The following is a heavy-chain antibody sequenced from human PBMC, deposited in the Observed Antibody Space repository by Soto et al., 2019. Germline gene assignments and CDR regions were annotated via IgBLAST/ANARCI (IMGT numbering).Heavy chain of an antibody. V-gene: IGHV3-23*01. D-gene: IGHD5-12*01. CDR3: AKERGRRGGATEEDAFDI. J-gene: IGHJ3*02. Sequence: EVQLLESGGGLVQPGGSLRLSCAASGFTFSSYAMSWVRQAPGKGLEWVSVISGSGGSTYYADSVKGRFTISRDNSKNTLYLQLNSLRAEDTAVYYGAKERGRRGGATEEDAFDIWGQGTMVTVSS. CDR2: ISGSGGST. CDR1: GFTFSSYA.